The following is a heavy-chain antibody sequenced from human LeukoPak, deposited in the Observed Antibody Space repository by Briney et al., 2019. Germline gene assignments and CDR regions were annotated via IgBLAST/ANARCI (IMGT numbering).Heavy chain of an antibody. CDR2: ISWNSGSI. D-gene: IGHD3-10*01. Sequence: GRSLRLSCAASGFTFDDYAMHWVRQAPGKGLEWVSGISWNSGSIGYADSVKGRFTISRDNAKNSLYLQMNSLRAEDTAVYYCARDWDRGAIADYWGQGTLATVSS. CDR3: ARDWDRGAIADY. J-gene: IGHJ4*02. CDR1: GFTFDDYA. V-gene: IGHV3-9*01.